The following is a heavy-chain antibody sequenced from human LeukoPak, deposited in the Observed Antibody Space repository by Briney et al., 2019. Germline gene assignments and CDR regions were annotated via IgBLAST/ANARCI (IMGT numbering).Heavy chain of an antibody. V-gene: IGHV3-33*01. CDR3: ARDAESGSYRGYFDY. CDR2: IWYDGSNI. CDR1: GFTFSSYG. J-gene: IGHJ4*02. Sequence: GGSLRLSCAASGFTFSSYGMHWVRQAPGKGLEWVAVIWYDGSNIHYADSVKGRFTISRDKSKNTLYLQMNGLRAEDTAVYYCARDAESGSYRGYFDYWGQGTLVTVSS. D-gene: IGHD1-26*01.